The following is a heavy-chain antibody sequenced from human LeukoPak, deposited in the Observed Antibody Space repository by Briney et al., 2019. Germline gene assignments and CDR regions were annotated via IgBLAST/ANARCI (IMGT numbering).Heavy chain of an antibody. CDR1: EFTFANYA. CDR3: AKEADTIIVLKRYLDY. Sequence: GGSLRLSCAASEFTFANYAMSWVRQAPGKGLEWVSAISGSGGGTYYSDSVKGRFTISRDNSENTLYPQMNSLRAEDTAVYYCAKEADTIIVLKRYLDYWGQGTLATVSS. CDR2: ISGSGGGT. D-gene: IGHD3-22*01. V-gene: IGHV3-23*01. J-gene: IGHJ4*02.